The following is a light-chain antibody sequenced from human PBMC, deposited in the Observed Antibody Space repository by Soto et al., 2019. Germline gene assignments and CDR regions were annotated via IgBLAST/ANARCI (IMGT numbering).Light chain of an antibody. CDR1: QSVSSSY. CDR2: GAS. J-gene: IGKJ2*01. CDR3: HQYGSSPYT. Sequence: EIVLTQSPGTLSLSPGERATLSCRASQSVSSSYLAWYQQKPGQAPKLLIYGASSRATGIPDNFSVSGSVTDFTLTINGLELEDFAVYYCHQYGSSPYTFGQGTKLEI. V-gene: IGKV3-20*01.